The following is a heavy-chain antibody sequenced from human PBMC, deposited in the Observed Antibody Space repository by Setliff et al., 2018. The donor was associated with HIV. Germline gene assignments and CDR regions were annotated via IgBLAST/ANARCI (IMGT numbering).Heavy chain of an antibody. CDR2: INPNSGGT. CDR3: ARHQGYYDSSGYYYVGDAFDI. CDR1: GYTFTGYY. D-gene: IGHD3-22*01. Sequence: ASVKVSCKASGYTFTGYYMHWVRQAPGQGLEWMGWINPNSGGTNYAQKFQGRVTMTRDTSISTAYMELSRLRSDDTAVYYCARHQGYYDSSGYYYVGDAFDIWGQGTMVTVSS. V-gene: IGHV1-2*02. J-gene: IGHJ3*02.